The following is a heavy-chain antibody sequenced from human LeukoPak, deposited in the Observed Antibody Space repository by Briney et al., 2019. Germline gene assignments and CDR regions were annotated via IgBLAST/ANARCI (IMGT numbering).Heavy chain of an antibody. CDR3: ARSIGRQWLLYYYYYGMDV. CDR2: INAGNGNT. CDR1: GYTFTSYA. Sequence: ASVKVSCKASGYTFTSYAMHWVRQAPGQRLEWMGWINAGNGNTKYSQKFQGRVTITRDTSASTACMELSSLRSEDTAVYYCARSIGRQWLLYYYYYGMDVWGQGTTVTVSS. V-gene: IGHV1-3*01. J-gene: IGHJ6*02. D-gene: IGHD6-19*01.